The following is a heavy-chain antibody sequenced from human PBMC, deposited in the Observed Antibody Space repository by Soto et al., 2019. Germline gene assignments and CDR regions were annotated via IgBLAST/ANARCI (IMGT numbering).Heavy chain of an antibody. CDR1: GYTFTNYG. CDR3: ARVVFYDRSGYQYQYYYGMGV. CDR2: ISTYNGNT. V-gene: IGHV1-18*01. J-gene: IGHJ6*02. Sequence: ASVKVSCKASGYTFTNYGISWVRQAPGQGLERMGWISTYNGNTNHAQKLQDRVIMTTDTSTSTAYIELRSLRSDDAAVYYCARVVFYDRSGYQYQYYYGMGVWGQGTTVTVSS. D-gene: IGHD3-22*01.